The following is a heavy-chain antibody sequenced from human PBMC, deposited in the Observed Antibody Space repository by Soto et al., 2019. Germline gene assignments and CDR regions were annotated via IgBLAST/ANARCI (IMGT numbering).Heavy chain of an antibody. V-gene: IGHV3-23*01. CDR3: AKNDFWNRAGYFDY. J-gene: IGHJ4*02. Sequence: PGXSLELPGAASGFTFNTYAISWVGQAPGKGLEWVSAISGSGGSTYYADSVKGRFTISRDNSKNTLYLQMNSLRDEDTAVYYCAKNDFWNRAGYFDYWGQGTLVTVSS. CDR2: ISGSGGST. D-gene: IGHD3-3*01. CDR1: GFTFNTYA.